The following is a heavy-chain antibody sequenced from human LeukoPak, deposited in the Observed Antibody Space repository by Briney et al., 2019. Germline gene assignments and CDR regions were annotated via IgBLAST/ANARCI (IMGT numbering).Heavy chain of an antibody. V-gene: IGHV4-34*01. CDR3: ARRRVEWLSQPGRRRIYYFDY. J-gene: IGHJ4*02. CDR1: GGSFSGYY. Sequence: SETLSLTCAVYGGSFSGYYWGWIRQPPGKGLEWIGEINHSGSTNYNPSLKSRVTISVDTSKNQFSLKLSSVTAADTAVYYCARRRVEWLSQPGRRRIYYFDYWGQGTLVTVSS. D-gene: IGHD3-3*01. CDR2: INHSGST.